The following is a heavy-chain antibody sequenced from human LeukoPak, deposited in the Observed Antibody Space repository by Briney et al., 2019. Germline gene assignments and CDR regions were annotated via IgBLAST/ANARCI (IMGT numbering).Heavy chain of an antibody. D-gene: IGHD3-22*01. Sequence: GASVKVSCKASGYTFTGYYMHWVRQAPGQGREWMGWINPNSGGTNYAQKFQGRVTMTRDTSISTAYMELSRLRSDDTAVYYCARLPGTNYYDSSGYYPYPQSDYWGQGTLVTVSS. V-gene: IGHV1-2*02. J-gene: IGHJ4*02. CDR3: ARLPGTNYYDSSGYYPYPQSDY. CDR1: GYTFTGYY. CDR2: INPNSGGT.